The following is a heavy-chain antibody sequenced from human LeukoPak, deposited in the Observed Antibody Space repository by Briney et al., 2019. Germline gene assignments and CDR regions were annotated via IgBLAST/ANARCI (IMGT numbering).Heavy chain of an antibody. Sequence: SETLSLTCTVSGGSISSSSYYWSWIRQPAGKGLEWIGRIYTSGSTNYNPSLKSRVTMSVDTSKNQFSLKLSSVTAADTAVYYCARDLGYCSSTSCYLDAFDIWGQGTMVTVSS. CDR3: ARDLGYCSSTSCYLDAFDI. V-gene: IGHV4-61*02. CDR2: IYTSGST. D-gene: IGHD2-2*01. J-gene: IGHJ3*02. CDR1: GGSISSSSYY.